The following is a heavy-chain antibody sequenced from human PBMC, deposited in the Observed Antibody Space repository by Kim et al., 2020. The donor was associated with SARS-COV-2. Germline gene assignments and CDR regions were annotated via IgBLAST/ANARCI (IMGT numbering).Heavy chain of an antibody. V-gene: IGHV3-21*01. CDR3: ASGPVAGGGSACY. CDR2: ISSSSSYI. Sequence: GGSLRLSCAASGFTFSSYYMNWVRQAPGKGLEWVSSISSSSSYIYYADSVKGRFTISRDNARNSLYLQMNSLRAEDTAVYYCASGPVAGGGSACYWGQGTLVTVSS. CDR1: GFTFSSYY. J-gene: IGHJ4*02. D-gene: IGHD6-19*01.